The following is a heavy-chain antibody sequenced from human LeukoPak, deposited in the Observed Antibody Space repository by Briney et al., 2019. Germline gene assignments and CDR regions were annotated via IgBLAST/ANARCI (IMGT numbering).Heavy chain of an antibody. J-gene: IGHJ6*04. Sequence: SLKVSSEASGGTFTPYAISWVRQAPGEGLEWMGEIIPIFGTANYAQKCQGRVTITADKSTSTVYMERSSLSSEDSAVYYCARDPGGHYDILTGLSLPYYYYVMDVWGKGTTVTVSS. CDR3: ARDPGGHYDILTGLSLPYYYYVMDV. CDR1: GGTFTPYA. CDR2: IIPIFGTA. D-gene: IGHD3-9*01. V-gene: IGHV1-69*06.